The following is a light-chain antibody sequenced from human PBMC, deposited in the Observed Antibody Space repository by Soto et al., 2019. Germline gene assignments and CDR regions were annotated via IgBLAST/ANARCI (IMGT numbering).Light chain of an antibody. CDR3: QQFEDFPRAII. CDR2: DAS. V-gene: IGKV1-33*01. Sequence: DIQMTQSPSTLSASVGDRVTITCRASQGIRNDLGWYQQKPGKAPKLLIYDASNLETGVPSRFSGSGSGTDFTFTISSLQPEDIATYYCQQFEDFPRAIIFGQGTRLEIK. CDR1: QGIRND. J-gene: IGKJ5*01.